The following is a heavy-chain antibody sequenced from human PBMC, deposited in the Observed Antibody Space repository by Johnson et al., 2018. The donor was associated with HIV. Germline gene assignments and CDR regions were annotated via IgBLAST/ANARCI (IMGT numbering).Heavy chain of an antibody. CDR1: GFTFSSYW. CDR3: ARDLGDSSSAWRELSAFDI. D-gene: IGHD6-6*01. CDR2: IKHDGSEK. Sequence: VQLVESGGGLVQPGRSLRLSCVASGFTFSSYWMTWVRQAPGKGLEWVANIKHDGSEKYYVDSVKGRFTISRDNAKNSLDLQRNSLRAEDTAVYDCARDLGDSSSAWRELSAFDIWGQGTMVTVSS. J-gene: IGHJ3*02. V-gene: IGHV3-7*01.